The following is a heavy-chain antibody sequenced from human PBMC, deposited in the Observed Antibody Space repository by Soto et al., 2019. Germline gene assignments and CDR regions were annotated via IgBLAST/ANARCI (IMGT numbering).Heavy chain of an antibody. Sequence: GSLRLSCVVSGFTFNNYGINWVRQAPGKGLEWVSTVSKSDYTYYSDSVKGRFTISRDNAKNSVSLQMNTLRAEDTAVYYCAREDSIIIPAVSDFWGQGTLVTVSS. CDR1: GFTFNNYG. CDR3: AREDSIIIPAVSDF. CDR2: VSKSDYT. V-gene: IGHV3-21*01. D-gene: IGHD2-2*01. J-gene: IGHJ4*02.